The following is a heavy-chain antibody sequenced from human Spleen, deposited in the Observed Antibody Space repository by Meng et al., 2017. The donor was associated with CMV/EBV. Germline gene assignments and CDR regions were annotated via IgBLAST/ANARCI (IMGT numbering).Heavy chain of an antibody. D-gene: IGHD4-17*01. CDR3: ARAVGRGTWYGNWLDP. CDR2: ISYDGKNK. J-gene: IGHJ5*02. V-gene: IGHV3-30*04. CDR1: FTSSNCA. Sequence: FTSSNCAIHWVRQAPGQGLEWVAVISYDGKNKYYTDSVKGRFTLSRDNSKNTVYVQMNSLRVEDTAVYYCARAVGRGTWYGNWLDPWGQGTLVTVSS.